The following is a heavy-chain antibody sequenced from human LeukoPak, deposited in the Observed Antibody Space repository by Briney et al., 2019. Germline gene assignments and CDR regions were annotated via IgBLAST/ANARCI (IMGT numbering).Heavy chain of an antibody. Sequence: ASVKVSCKASGYTFTGYYMHWVRQAPGQGLEWMGRINPNSGGTNYAQEFQGRVTMTRDTSISTAYMELSRLRSDDTAVYYCAREARYSRHNWFDPWGQGTLVTVSS. CDR3: AREARYSRHNWFDP. J-gene: IGHJ5*02. CDR2: INPNSGGT. CDR1: GYTFTGYY. D-gene: IGHD2-21*01. V-gene: IGHV1-2*06.